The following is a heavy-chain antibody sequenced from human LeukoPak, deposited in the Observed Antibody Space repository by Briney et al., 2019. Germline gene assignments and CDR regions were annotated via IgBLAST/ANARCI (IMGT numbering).Heavy chain of an antibody. CDR1: GYTLTELS. CDR3: ATDLDCSGGSCYSSPLTNGMDV. CDR2: FDPEDGET. J-gene: IGHJ6*02. Sequence: ASVKVSCKVSGYTLTELSMHWVRQAPGKGLEWMGGFDPEDGETIYAQKFQGRVTMTEDTSTDTAYMELSSLRSEDTAVYYYATDLDCSGGSCYSSPLTNGMDVWGQGTTVTVSS. V-gene: IGHV1-24*01. D-gene: IGHD2-15*01.